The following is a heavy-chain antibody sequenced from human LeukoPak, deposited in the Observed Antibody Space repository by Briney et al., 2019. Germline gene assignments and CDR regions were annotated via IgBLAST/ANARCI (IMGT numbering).Heavy chain of an antibody. J-gene: IGHJ4*02. CDR2: IKQDGSEK. V-gene: IGHV3-7*01. CDR1: GFTFSSYW. D-gene: IGHD5-12*01. Sequence: PGGSPRLSCAASGFTFSSYWMSWVRQAPGKGLEWVANIKQDGSEKYYVDSVKGRFTISRDNAKNSLYLQMNSLRAEDTAVYYCARAPGGYGHFFDYWGQGTLVTVSS. CDR3: ARAPGGYGHFFDY.